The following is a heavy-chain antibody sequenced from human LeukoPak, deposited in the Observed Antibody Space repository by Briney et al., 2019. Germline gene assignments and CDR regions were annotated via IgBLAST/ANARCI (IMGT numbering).Heavy chain of an antibody. V-gene: IGHV3-23*01. CDR2: ISGSGGST. J-gene: IGHJ4*02. CDR1: GFTFSSYT. CDR3: AKWPRYCSGGSCYGSGGYY. Sequence: PGGSLRLSCAASGFTFSSYTMNWVRQAPGKGPEWVSAISGSGGSTYYADSVKGRFTISRDTSKNTLYLQMSSLRAEDTAVYYCAKWPRYCSGGSCYGSGGYYWGQGILVTVSS. D-gene: IGHD2-15*01.